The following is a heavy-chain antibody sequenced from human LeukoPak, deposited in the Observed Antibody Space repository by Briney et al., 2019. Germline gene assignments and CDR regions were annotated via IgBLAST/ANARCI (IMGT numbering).Heavy chain of an antibody. CDR2: IYRSGST. V-gene: IGHV4-61*01. Sequence: SETLSLTCTVSGGSVSSGSYYWSWIRQPPGKGLEWIGYIYRSGSTNYNPSLKSRVTISVDTSKNQFSLKLSSVTAADTAVYYCARVNYCSSTSCYGDNWFDPWGQGTLVTVSS. J-gene: IGHJ5*02. CDR1: GGSVSSGSYY. D-gene: IGHD2-2*01. CDR3: ARVNYCSSTSCYGDNWFDP.